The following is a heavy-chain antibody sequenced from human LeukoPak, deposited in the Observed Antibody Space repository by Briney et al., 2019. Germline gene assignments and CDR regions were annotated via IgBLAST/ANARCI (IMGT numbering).Heavy chain of an antibody. D-gene: IGHD6-13*01. CDR2: MNPNSGNT. CDR3: ARGQRVIAAAGKTWGYHFDY. V-gene: IGHV1-8*01. CDR1: GYTFTSYD. J-gene: IGHJ4*02. Sequence: ASVKVSCKASGYTFTSYDINWVRQATGQGLEWMGWMNPNSGNTGYAQKFQGRVTMARNTSISTAYMELSSLRSEDTAVYYCARGQRVIAAAGKTWGYHFDYWGQGTLVTVSS.